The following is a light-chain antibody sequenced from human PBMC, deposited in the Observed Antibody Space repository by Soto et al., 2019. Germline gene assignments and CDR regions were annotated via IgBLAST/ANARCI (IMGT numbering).Light chain of an antibody. CDR3: CSYAGSSTWV. CDR2: EVT. Sequence: QSALTQPASVSGSPGQSITISCTGTSSDVGSYNLVSWYQQHPGKAPKLMISEVTKRPSGVSTRFSGSKSGNTASLTISGLHAEDESDYYCCSYAGSSTWVFGGGTKLTVL. CDR1: SSDVGSYNL. V-gene: IGLV2-23*02. J-gene: IGLJ3*02.